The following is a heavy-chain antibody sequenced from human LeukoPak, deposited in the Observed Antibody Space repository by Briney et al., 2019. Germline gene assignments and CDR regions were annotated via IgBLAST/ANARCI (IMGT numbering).Heavy chain of an antibody. CDR1: GGPFSSYA. V-gene: IGHV1-69*05. J-gene: IGHJ4*02. CDR2: IIPIFGTA. Sequence: ASVEVSCKASGGPFSSYAISWVRQAPGQGLEWMGRIIPIFGTANYAQKFQGRVTITTDESTSTAYMELSSLRSEDTAVYYCARDQDYDFWSGSDYWGQGTLVTVSS. CDR3: ARDQDYDFWSGSDY. D-gene: IGHD3-3*01.